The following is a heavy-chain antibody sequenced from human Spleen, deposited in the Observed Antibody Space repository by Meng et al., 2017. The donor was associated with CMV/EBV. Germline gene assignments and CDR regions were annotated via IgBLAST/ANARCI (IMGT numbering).Heavy chain of an antibody. Sequence: LLREFGQRLILPACVLALTWICSGGSIGSCGYYWSWIRQHPGKGLEWMGYIHDSGSTYYNPSLKRRVTISADTSKNQFSLKLTSVTAADTAVYYCARVLDYILDYWGQGTLVTVSS. CDR1: GGSIGSCGYY. CDR3: ARVLDYILDY. D-gene: IGHD3/OR15-3a*01. V-gene: IGHV4-31*02. CDR2: IHDSGST. J-gene: IGHJ4*02.